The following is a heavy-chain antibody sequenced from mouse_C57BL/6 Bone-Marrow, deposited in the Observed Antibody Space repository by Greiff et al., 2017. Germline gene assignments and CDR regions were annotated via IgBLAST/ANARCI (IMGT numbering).Heavy chain of an antibody. CDR3: SGGRLPLRGYAMDY. J-gene: IGHJ4*01. V-gene: IGHV6-3*01. CDR1: GFTFSNYW. CDR2: IRLKSDNYAT. D-gene: IGHD2-4*01. Sequence: EVQRVESGGGLVQPGGSMKLSCVASGFTFSNYWMNWVRQSPEKGLEWVAQIRLKSDNYATHYAVSVKGRFTISRDDSKSSVYLQMNNLRAEDTGIYYCSGGRLPLRGYAMDYWGQGTSVTVSS.